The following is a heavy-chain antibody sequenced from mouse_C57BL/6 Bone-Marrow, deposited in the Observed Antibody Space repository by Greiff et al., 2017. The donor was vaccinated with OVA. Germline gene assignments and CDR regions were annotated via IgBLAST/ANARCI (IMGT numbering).Heavy chain of an antibody. CDR1: GYTFTSYW. Sequence: QVQLQQPGAELVRPGSSVKLSCKASGYTFTSYWMRWVKQRPIQGLEWIGNIDPSDSETHSNQKFKDKATLTVDKSSSTAYMQLSSLTYEDSAVYYCARGWLLRPFAYWGQGTLVTVSA. CDR3: ARGWLLRPFAY. CDR2: IDPSDSET. J-gene: IGHJ3*01. V-gene: IGHV1-52*01. D-gene: IGHD2-3*01.